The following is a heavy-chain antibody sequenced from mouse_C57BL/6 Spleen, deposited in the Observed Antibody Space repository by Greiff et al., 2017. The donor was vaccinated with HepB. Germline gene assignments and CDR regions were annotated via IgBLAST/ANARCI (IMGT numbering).Heavy chain of an antibody. CDR3: ASLYDGYSSFDY. CDR2: INPSTGGT. CDR1: GYSFTGYY. V-gene: IGHV1-42*01. J-gene: IGHJ2*01. D-gene: IGHD2-3*01. Sequence: EVQLQQSGPELVKPGASVKISCKASGYSFTGYYMNWVKQSPEKSLEWIGEINPSTGGTTYNQKFKAKATLTVDKSSSTAYMQLKSLTSEDSAVYYCASLYDGYSSFDYWGQGTTLTVSS.